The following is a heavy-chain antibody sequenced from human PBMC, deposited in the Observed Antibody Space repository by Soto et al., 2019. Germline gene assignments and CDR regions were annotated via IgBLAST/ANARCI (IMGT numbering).Heavy chain of an antibody. CDR2: MNPNSGNT. Sequence: QVQLVQSGAEVKKPGASVTVSCKASGYTFTSYDINWVRQATGQGLEWMGWMNPNSGNTGYAQKFQGRVTMTRNTPKTTAYMEVRSLSPEEPAVYYCARERGRGGANYWGQGTLVTVSS. J-gene: IGHJ4*02. D-gene: IGHD3-16*01. CDR1: GYTFTSYD. V-gene: IGHV1-8*01. CDR3: ARERGRGGANY.